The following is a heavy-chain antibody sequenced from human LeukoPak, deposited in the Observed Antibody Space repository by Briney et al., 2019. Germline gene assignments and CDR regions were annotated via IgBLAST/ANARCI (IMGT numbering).Heavy chain of an antibody. Sequence: PGGSLRLSCAASGFTFSNAWMSWVRQAPGKGLEWVGRIKSKTDGGTTDYAAPVKGRFTISRDDSKNTLDLQMNSLKTEDTAVYYCTTRIYDSSGYYYVRGDYWGQGTLVTVSS. J-gene: IGHJ4*02. D-gene: IGHD3-22*01. CDR3: TTRIYDSSGYYYVRGDY. CDR1: GFTFSNAW. V-gene: IGHV3-15*01. CDR2: IKSKTDGGTT.